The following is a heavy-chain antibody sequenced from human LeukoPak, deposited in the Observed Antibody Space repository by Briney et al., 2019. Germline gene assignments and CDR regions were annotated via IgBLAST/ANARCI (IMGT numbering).Heavy chain of an antibody. D-gene: IGHD2-21*02. J-gene: IGHJ4*02. CDR1: GYTFTTYA. Sequence: ASVKVSCKASGYTFTTYAIHWVRQAPGQGLEWMGWINVGNANTRYSQKFQGRVTITRDTSASTAHIEMSSLRSEDTAVYYCARAYCGGDCYNDYWGQGTLVTVSP. V-gene: IGHV1-3*01. CDR2: INVGNANT. CDR3: ARAYCGGDCYNDY.